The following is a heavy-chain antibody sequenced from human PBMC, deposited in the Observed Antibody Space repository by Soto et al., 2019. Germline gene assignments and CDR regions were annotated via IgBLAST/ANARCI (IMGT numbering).Heavy chain of an antibody. V-gene: IGHV3-11*01. Sequence: GGSLRLSCAASGFIFSDYYMTWIRQAPGKGLEWLSCSSNRDRSTYYADSVKDRFVVSKDNAKNLVYLQMNSLRAEDTAVYFCARAWKIEKFGVISMSKGLDAWGQGTTVTVSS. D-gene: IGHD3-3*01. CDR2: SSNRDRST. CDR1: GFIFSDYY. CDR3: ARAWKIEKFGVISMSKGLDA. J-gene: IGHJ6*02.